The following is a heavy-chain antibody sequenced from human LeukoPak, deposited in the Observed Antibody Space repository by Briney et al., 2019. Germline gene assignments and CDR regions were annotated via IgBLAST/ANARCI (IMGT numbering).Heavy chain of an antibody. D-gene: IGHD3-10*01. CDR3: ARGARFGPFDP. V-gene: IGHV4-39*07. CDR2: IYYSGST. CDR1: GGSISSSSYY. J-gene: IGHJ5*02. Sequence: SETLSLTCTVSGGSISSSSYYWGWIRQPPGKGLEWIGSIYYSGSTYYNPSLKSRVTISVDTSKNQFSLKLSSVTAADTAVYYCARGARFGPFDPWGQGTLVTVSS.